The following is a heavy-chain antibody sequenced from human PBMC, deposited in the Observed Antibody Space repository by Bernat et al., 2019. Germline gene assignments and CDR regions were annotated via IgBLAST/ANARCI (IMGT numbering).Heavy chain of an antibody. CDR1: GFTVSSNY. V-gene: IGHV3-66*01. J-gene: IGHJ3*02. CDR2: IYSGGST. D-gene: IGHD5-18*01. Sequence: EVQLVESGGGLVQPGGSLRLSCAASGFTVSSNYMSWVRQAPGKGLEWVSVIYSGGSTYYADSVKGRFTIYRDNSKNTLYLQTNSLRAEDTAVYYCARAEYSYGYDAFDIWGQGTMVTVSS. CDR3: ARAEYSYGYDAFDI.